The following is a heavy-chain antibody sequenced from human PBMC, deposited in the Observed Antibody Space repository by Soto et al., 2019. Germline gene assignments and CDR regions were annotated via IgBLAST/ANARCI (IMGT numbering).Heavy chain of an antibody. Sequence: NPSETLSLTCTVSGGSISSYYWSWIRQPPGKGLEWIGYIYYSGSTNYNPSLKSRVTISVDTSKNQFSLKLSSVTAADTAVYYCARTTPYDILTGYLIDYWGQGTLVTVSS. CDR2: IYYSGST. J-gene: IGHJ4*02. CDR1: GGSISSYY. CDR3: ARTTPYDILTGYLIDY. V-gene: IGHV4-59*12. D-gene: IGHD3-9*01.